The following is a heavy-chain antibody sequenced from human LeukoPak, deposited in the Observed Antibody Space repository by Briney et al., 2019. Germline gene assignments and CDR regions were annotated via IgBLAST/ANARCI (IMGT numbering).Heavy chain of an antibody. Sequence: PGGSLRLSCAASGFTFSSYEMNWVRQAPGKGLEWVSYISSSGSTIYYADSVKGRFTISRDNAKNSLYLQMNSLRAEDTAVYYCALVTAAPPFYYYYYMDVWGKGTTVTVSS. CDR3: ALVTAAPPFYYYYYMDV. D-gene: IGHD2-15*01. J-gene: IGHJ6*03. CDR1: GFTFSSYE. V-gene: IGHV3-48*03. CDR2: ISSSGSTI.